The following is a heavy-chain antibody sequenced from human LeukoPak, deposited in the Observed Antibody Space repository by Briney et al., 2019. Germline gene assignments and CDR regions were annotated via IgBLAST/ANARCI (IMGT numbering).Heavy chain of an antibody. Sequence: GRSLGLSCVASGFTFRSYAMHWVRPAPGKGLEWVAVISYDGSNKYYADSVKGRFTISRDNSKNTLYLQMNSLRAEDTAVYYCAISYRPDYYYYMDVWGKGTTVTVSS. CDR1: GFTFRSYA. J-gene: IGHJ6*03. D-gene: IGHD5-12*01. CDR2: ISYDGSNK. V-gene: IGHV3-30*04. CDR3: AISYRPDYYYYMDV.